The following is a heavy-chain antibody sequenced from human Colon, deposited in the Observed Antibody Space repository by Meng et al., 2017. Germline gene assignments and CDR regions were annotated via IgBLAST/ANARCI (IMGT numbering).Heavy chain of an antibody. CDR1: GFTFSSFA. Sequence: GESLKISCAASGFTFSSFAMSWVRQAPGKGLEWVSTISNNGATTYYADSVKGRFTISRDNSKNTLYLQMSSLRVDDTAVYYCAKDPDTSAFDIWGQGTMVTVS. D-gene: IGHD1-26*01. J-gene: IGHJ3*02. CDR3: AKDPDTSAFDI. V-gene: IGHV3-23*01. CDR2: ISNNGATT.